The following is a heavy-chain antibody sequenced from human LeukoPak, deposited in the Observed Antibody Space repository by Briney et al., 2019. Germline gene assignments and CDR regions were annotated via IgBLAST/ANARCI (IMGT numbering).Heavy chain of an antibody. V-gene: IGHV4-59*08. CDR1: GGSISSYY. J-gene: IGHJ3*02. CDR3: ARHLPYYYDSSGYSRTSSFDN. D-gene: IGHD3-22*01. CDR2: IYYSGST. Sequence: SETLSLTFTVSGGSISSYYWSWIRQPPGKGLEWIGYIYYSGSTNYNPSLKSRVTISVDTSKNQFSLKLSSVTAADTAVYYCARHLPYYYDSSGYSRTSSFDNWGQGTMVTVSS.